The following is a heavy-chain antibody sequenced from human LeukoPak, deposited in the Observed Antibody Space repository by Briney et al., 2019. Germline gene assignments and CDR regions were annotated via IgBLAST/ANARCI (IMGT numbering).Heavy chain of an antibody. CDR2: MNPNSGNT. D-gene: IGHD4-17*01. CDR3: ARADYGDYDSNNWFDP. Sequence: ASVKVSCKASGYTFTSYDINWVRQATGQGLEWMGWMNPNSGNTGYAQKFQGRVTMTRNTSISTAYMELSSLRPEDTAVYYCARADYGDYDSNNWFDPWGQGTLVTVSS. V-gene: IGHV1-8*01. CDR1: GYTFTSYD. J-gene: IGHJ5*02.